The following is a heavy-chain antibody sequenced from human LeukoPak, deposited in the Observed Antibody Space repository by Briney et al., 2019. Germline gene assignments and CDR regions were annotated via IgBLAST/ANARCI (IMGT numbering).Heavy chain of an antibody. J-gene: IGHJ4*02. CDR3: ARDASYGGNSD. V-gene: IGHV3-66*02. CDR2: VYSGGST. Sequence: QAGGSLRLSCAASGLTVSNNYMSWVRQAPGKGLEWVSIVYSGGSTFYADSVKGRFTISRDNSKNTLYLQMNSLRAEDTAVYYCARDASYGGNSDWGQGTLVTVSS. D-gene: IGHD4-23*01. CDR1: GLTVSNNY.